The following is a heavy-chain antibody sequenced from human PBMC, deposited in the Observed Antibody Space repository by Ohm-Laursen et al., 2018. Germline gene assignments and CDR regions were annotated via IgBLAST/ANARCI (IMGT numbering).Heavy chain of an antibody. CDR1: GGSISSSSYY. J-gene: IGHJ4*02. Sequence: TLSLTCTVSGGSISSSSYYWGWIRQPPGKGLEWIGSIYYSGDTYYSPSLRSRVTISIDTSKNHFSLKLSSVTAPDTAVYYCVSQIVRDGYDNWGQGTLVTASS. CDR3: VSQIVRDGYDN. CDR2: IYYSGDT. D-gene: IGHD5-24*01. V-gene: IGHV4-39*02.